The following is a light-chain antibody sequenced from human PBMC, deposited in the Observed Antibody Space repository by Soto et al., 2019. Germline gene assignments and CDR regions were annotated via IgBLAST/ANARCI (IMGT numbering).Light chain of an antibody. CDR2: DDT. CDR3: QVWDYSSDQVV. Sequence: SYELTQPPSVSVAPGQTATITCGGDSIGSKSVHWYQQRPGQAPVVVVYDDTSRPSGIPERFSGSNSGNPATLTIIRVEVGDEADYYCQVWDYSSDQVVFGGGTKLTVL. J-gene: IGLJ2*01. CDR1: SIGSKS. V-gene: IGLV3-21*02.